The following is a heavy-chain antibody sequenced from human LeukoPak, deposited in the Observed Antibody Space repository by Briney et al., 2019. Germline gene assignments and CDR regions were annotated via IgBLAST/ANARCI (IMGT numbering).Heavy chain of an antibody. CDR2: INSNSGDP. J-gene: IGHJ4*02. CDR3: AREKGGNSGFDY. V-gene: IGHV1-2*02. CDR1: GYTFSGYY. D-gene: IGHD4-23*01. Sequence: GASVKVSCKASGYTFSGYYMLWVRQAPGQGLEWMGWINSNSGDPNYAQKFQGRVTLTRDTSISTAYMELSRLRSDDTAVYYCAREKGGNSGFDYWGRGTLVTVSS.